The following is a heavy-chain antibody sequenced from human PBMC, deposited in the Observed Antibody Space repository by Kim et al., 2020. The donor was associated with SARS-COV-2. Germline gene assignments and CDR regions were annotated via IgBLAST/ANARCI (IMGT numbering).Heavy chain of an antibody. Sequence: GGSLRLSCAASGFTFSSYGMHWVRQAPGKGLEWVAVISYDGSNKYYADSVKGRFTISRDNSKNTLYLQMNSLSAEDTAVYYVAKDLRYYYDSSGYYGYYYYGMDVWGQGTTVTVSS. CDR2: ISYDGSNK. CDR1: GFTFSSYG. CDR3: AKDLRYYYDSSGYYGYYYYGMDV. D-gene: IGHD3-22*01. J-gene: IGHJ6*02. V-gene: IGHV3-30*18.